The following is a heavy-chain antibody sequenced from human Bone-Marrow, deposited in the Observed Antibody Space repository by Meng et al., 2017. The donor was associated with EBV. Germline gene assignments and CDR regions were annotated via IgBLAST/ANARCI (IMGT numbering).Heavy chain of an antibody. D-gene: IGHD3-10*01. CDR3: ARDISGTINY. CDR2: IDNSGST. J-gene: IGHJ4*02. Sequence: QVQVQEEGPGQVKPWGTLYVNCGVSGGSSRSSNWWSWVRQPPGKGLEWIGEIDNSGSTNYNPSLKSRVTISIDKSKNQFSLKLSSVTAADTAVYYCARDISGTINYWGQGTLVTVSS. CDR1: GGSSRSSNW. V-gene: IGHV4-4*02.